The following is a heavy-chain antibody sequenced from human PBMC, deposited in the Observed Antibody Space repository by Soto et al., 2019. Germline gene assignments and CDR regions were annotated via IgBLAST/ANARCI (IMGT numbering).Heavy chain of an antibody. CDR1: GFTFSSYG. D-gene: IGHD6-13*01. V-gene: IGHV3-30*03. CDR2: ISYDGSNK. Sequence: QVQLVESGGGVVQPRRSLRLSCAASGFTFSSYGMHWVRQAPGKGLEWVAVISYDGSNKYYADSVKGRFTISRDNSKNTLYLQMNSLRAEDTAVYYCARGGIAAAEDYWGQGTLVTVSS. CDR3: ARGGIAAAEDY. J-gene: IGHJ4*02.